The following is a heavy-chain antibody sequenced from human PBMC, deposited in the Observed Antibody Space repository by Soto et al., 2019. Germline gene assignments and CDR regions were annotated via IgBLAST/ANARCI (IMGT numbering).Heavy chain of an antibody. CDR3: ARDSHDYIWGSYRHDAFDI. V-gene: IGHV3-48*01. CDR1: GFTFSSYS. Sequence: EVQLLESGGGLVQPGGSLRLSCAASGFTFSSYSMNWVRQAPGKGLEWVSYISSSSSTIYYADSVKGRFTISRDNAKNSLYLQMNSLRAEDTAVYYCARDSHDYIWGSYRHDAFDIWGQGTMVTVSS. CDR2: ISSSSSTI. J-gene: IGHJ3*02. D-gene: IGHD3-16*02.